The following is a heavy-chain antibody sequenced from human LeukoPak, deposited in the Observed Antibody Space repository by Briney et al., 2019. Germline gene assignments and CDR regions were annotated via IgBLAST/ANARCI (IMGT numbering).Heavy chain of an antibody. CDR1: GYTFTSYG. CDR3: ARALLWFGELGEPFYYYYGMDV. CDR2: ISAYNGNT. J-gene: IGHJ6*02. D-gene: IGHD3-10*01. Sequence: ASVKVSCKASGYTFTSYGISWARQAPGQGLEWMGWISAYNGNTNYAQKLQGRVTMTTDTSTSTAYMELRSLRSDDTAVYYCARALLWFGELGEPFYYYYGMDVWGQGTTVTVSS. V-gene: IGHV1-18*01.